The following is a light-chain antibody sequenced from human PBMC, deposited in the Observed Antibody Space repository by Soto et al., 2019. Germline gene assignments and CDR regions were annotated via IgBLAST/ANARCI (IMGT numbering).Light chain of an antibody. Sequence: EILLTQSPGTLSLSPGERATLSCRASQYVSTTFFAWYQQKPGQAPRLLIYGTSNRATGIPDRFSGSGSGTDFTLTFSRPEPEDFAVYYCQQYGSSPLTFGGGTRMEIK. CDR1: QYVSTTF. V-gene: IGKV3-20*01. J-gene: IGKJ4*01. CDR3: QQYGSSPLT. CDR2: GTS.